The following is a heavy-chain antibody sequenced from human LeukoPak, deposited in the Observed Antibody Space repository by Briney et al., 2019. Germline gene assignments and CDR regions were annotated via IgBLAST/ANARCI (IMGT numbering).Heavy chain of an antibody. CDR1: GFTFSSYG. CDR2: ISYDGSNK. J-gene: IGHJ4*02. Sequence: PGGSLRLSCAASGFTFSSYGMHWVRQAPGKGLEWVAVISYDGSNKYYADSVKGRFTISRDNSKNTLYLQMNSLRAEDTAVCYCAKGDTAMATDYWGQGTLVTVSS. V-gene: IGHV3-30*18. CDR3: AKGDTAMATDY. D-gene: IGHD5-18*01.